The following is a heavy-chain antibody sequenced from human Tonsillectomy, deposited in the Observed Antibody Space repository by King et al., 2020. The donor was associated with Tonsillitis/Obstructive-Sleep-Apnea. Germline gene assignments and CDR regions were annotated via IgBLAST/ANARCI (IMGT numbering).Heavy chain of an antibody. V-gene: IGHV1-69*01. Sequence: VQLVESGAEVKKPGSSVKVSCKASEGTFSSYAISWVRQAPGQGLEWMGGIIPIFGTANYAQKFQGRVTITADESTSTAYMELSSLRSEDTAVYYCARGTGWNYGNWFDPWGQGTLVTVSS. CDR2: IIPIFGTA. J-gene: IGHJ5*02. D-gene: IGHD1-7*01. CDR3: ARGTGWNYGNWFDP. CDR1: EGTFSSYA.